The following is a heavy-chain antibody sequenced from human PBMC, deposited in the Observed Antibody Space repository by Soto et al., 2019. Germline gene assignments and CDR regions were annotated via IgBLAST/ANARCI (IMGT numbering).Heavy chain of an antibody. V-gene: IGHV3-33*01. CDR1: GFTFISYG. Sequence: GGTLRVSCAASGFTFISYGMHWVRQAPGKGLEWVAGIWYDGSNNYYAYSVKGRFTISRDNSKNTLFLQMISLRADDKAVYYYSRDSGRGCRSTSCYVFDIWGQGTMVTVSS. D-gene: IGHD2-2*01. J-gene: IGHJ3*02. CDR3: SRDSGRGCRSTSCYVFDI. CDR2: IWYDGSNN.